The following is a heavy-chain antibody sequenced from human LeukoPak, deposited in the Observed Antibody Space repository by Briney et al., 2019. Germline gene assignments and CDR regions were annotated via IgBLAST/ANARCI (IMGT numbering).Heavy chain of an antibody. CDR2: ISSSSSYI. V-gene: IGHV3-21*01. D-gene: IGHD4-23*01. CDR3: ARLETTVVKGPLGY. CDR1: GFTFSSYS. Sequence: GGSLRLSCAASGFTFSSYSMNWVRQAPGKALEWVSSISSSSSYIYYADSVKGRFTISRDNAKNSLYLQMNSLRAEDTAVYYCARLETTVVKGPLGYWGQGTLVTVSS. J-gene: IGHJ4*02.